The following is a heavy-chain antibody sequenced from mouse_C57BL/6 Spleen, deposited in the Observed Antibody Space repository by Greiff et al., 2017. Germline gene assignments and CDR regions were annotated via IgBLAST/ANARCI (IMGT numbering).Heavy chain of an antibody. CDR2: IDPEDGET. Sequence: EVQLQQSGAELVKPGASVKLSYYMHWVKQRTEQGLEWIGRIDPEDGETKYAPKFQGKATITADTSSNTAYLQLSSLTSEDTAVYYCARGGDDYGFDYWGQGTTLTISS. CDR3: ARGGDDYGFDY. D-gene: IGHD2-4*01. CDR1: Y. V-gene: IGHV14-2*01. J-gene: IGHJ2*01.